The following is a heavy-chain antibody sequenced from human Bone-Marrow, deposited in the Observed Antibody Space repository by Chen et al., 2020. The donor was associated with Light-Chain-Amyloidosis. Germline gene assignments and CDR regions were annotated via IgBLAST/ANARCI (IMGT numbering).Heavy chain of an antibody. CDR2: ISSDGNNK. CDR1: GFIFSKYA. J-gene: IGHJ4*02. Sequence: QVQLVESGGGVVRPGRSLRLSCAASGFIFSKYAIHWVRQAPGKGLEWVAVISSDGNNKYYEVSVRGRFTISRDNSKNTVSPQMNSLTTEDTAVYYCVKEGVVVRGVIWSHFDYWGQGTQVTVSS. V-gene: IGHV3-30*04. D-gene: IGHD3-10*01. CDR3: VKEGVVVRGVIWSHFDY.